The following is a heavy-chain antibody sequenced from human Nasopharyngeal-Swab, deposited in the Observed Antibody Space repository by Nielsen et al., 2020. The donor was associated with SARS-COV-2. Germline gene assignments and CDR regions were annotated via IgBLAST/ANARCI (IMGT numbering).Heavy chain of an antibody. CDR2: IIPIFGTA. Sequence: SVMVSCKASGGIFSSYAISWVRQAPGQGLEWMGGIIPIFGTANYAQKFQGRVTITADESTSTAYMELSSLRYEDTDVYYCEREGSYGSGSYAPFDYWGQGTLVTVSS. CDR3: EREGSYGSGSYAPFDY. CDR1: GGIFSSYA. V-gene: IGHV1-69*13. J-gene: IGHJ4*02. D-gene: IGHD3-10*01.